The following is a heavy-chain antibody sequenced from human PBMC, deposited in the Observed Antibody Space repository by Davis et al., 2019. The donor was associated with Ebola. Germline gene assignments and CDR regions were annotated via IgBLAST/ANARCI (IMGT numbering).Heavy chain of an antibody. CDR2: IIPIFGTA. CDR3: ATEQFSSGWPKRGGMDV. V-gene: IGHV1-69*05. J-gene: IGHJ6*02. D-gene: IGHD6-19*01. CDR1: GYTFTSYA. Sequence: AASVKVSCKASGYTFTSYAISWVRQAPGHGLEWMGGIIPIFGTANYAQKFQGRVTMTRDTSTSTVYMELSSLRSEDTAVYYCATEQFSSGWPKRGGMDVWGQGTTVTVSS.